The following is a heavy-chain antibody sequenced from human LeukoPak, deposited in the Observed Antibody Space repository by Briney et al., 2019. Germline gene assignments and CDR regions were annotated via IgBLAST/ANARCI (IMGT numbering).Heavy chain of an antibody. Sequence: GGSLRLSCAASGFTFSSYDMHWVRQTTGKGLEWVSSIGIAGDTYYPGSVKGRFTISRENAKNSLYLQMYSLRAGDTAVYYCARAPPYSSASWGYYGMDVWGQGTTVTVSS. CDR1: GFTFSSYD. D-gene: IGHD6-6*01. J-gene: IGHJ6*02. V-gene: IGHV3-13*01. CDR2: IGIAGDT. CDR3: ARAPPYSSASWGYYGMDV.